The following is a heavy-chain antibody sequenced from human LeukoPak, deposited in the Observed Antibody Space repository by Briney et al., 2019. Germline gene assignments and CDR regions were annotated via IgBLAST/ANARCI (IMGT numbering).Heavy chain of an antibody. CDR2: IYYSGST. V-gene: IGHV4-39*01. CDR1: GGSISSYY. CDR3: ARRHYYGSGSIDY. Sequence: PSETLSLTCTVSGGSISSYYWGWIRQPPGKGLEWIGSIYYSGSTYYNPSLKSRVTISVDTSKNQFSLKLSSVTAADTAVYYCARRHYYGSGSIDYWGQGTLVTVSS. D-gene: IGHD3-10*01. J-gene: IGHJ4*02.